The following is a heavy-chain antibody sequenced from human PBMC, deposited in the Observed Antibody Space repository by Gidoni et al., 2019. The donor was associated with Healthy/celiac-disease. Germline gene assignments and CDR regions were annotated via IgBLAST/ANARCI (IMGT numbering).Heavy chain of an antibody. Sequence: EVQLLESGGGLVQPGGSLRLSWAASGFTFSSYAISWVRQAPRKGLEWVSAISGSGGSTYYADSVKGRFTISRDNSKNTLYLQMNSLRAEDTAVYYCAKLNFDWLLPDFDYWGQGTLVTVSS. CDR2: ISGSGGST. V-gene: IGHV3-23*01. CDR3: AKLNFDWLLPDFDY. CDR1: GFTFSSYA. D-gene: IGHD3-9*01. J-gene: IGHJ4*02.